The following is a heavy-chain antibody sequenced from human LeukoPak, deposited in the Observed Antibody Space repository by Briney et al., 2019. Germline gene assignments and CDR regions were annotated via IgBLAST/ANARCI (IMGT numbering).Heavy chain of an antibody. CDR1: GFSFSHHA. V-gene: IGHV3-33*01. J-gene: IGHJ4*02. D-gene: IGHD3-10*01. CDR2: VWYDGSNK. CDR3: ARDYDTNPYYADY. Sequence: PGGSLRLSCAASGFSFSHHAMRWVRQSPGKGLEWVALVWYDGSNKYYADSVKGRFTISRDNSKNSLYLQMDSLRAEDTAVYYCARDYDTNPYYADYWGQGTLVTVSS.